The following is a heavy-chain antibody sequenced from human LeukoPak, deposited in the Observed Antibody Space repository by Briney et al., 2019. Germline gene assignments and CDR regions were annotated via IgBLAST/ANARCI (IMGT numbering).Heavy chain of an antibody. CDR3: ARSLPRMVAGRSYGMDV. CDR2: MNPNSGNT. J-gene: IGHJ6*02. Sequence: GASVKVSCKASGYTFTSYDINWVRQATGQGLEWMGWMNPNSGNTGYAQKFQGRVTMTRNTSISTAYMELSSLRFEDTAVYYCARSLPRMVAGRSYGMDVWGQGTTVTVSS. D-gene: IGHD6-19*01. CDR1: GYTFTSYD. V-gene: IGHV1-8*01.